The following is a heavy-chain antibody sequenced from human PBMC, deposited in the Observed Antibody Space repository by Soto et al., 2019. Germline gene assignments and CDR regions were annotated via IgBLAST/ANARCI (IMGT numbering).Heavy chain of an antibody. D-gene: IGHD4-17*01. Sequence: QVQLQESGPGLVKPSQTLSLTCTVSGGSISSGGYYWSWIRQHPGKGLEWIGYIYYSGSTYYNPYLKSRVTISVYTAKNQFSLKLSSVTAADTAVYYCARSPEATVTAFDYWGQGTLVTVSS. CDR1: GGSISSGGYY. CDR3: ARSPEATVTAFDY. CDR2: IYYSGST. J-gene: IGHJ4*02. V-gene: IGHV4-31*03.